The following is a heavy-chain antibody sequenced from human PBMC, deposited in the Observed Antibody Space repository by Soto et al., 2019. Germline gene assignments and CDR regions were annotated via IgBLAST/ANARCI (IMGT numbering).Heavy chain of an antibody. J-gene: IGHJ5*02. CDR2: ISYDGSNK. CDR3: ARRYKDGRRDCISSSCLFDP. V-gene: IGHV3-30-3*01. Sequence: GGSQSLSCAASGFPFSTYSMHWVRQAPGKGLEWVAVISYDGSNKYYADSVKGRFTISRDNSKNTLYLQMNSLRAEDTAVYYCARRYKDGRRDCISSSCLFDPWGQGTLVT. CDR1: GFPFSTYS. D-gene: IGHD2-2*01.